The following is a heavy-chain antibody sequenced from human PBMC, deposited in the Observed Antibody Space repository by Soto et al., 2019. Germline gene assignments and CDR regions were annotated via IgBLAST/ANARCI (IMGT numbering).Heavy chain of an antibody. Sequence: EVQLAESGGGLVQPGGSLRLSCAASGFTFTDHYMDWVRQAPGEGLEWVGRDRNKVNGYIIDYAASVKGRFIISRDDSKKSLYLQMNSLKTEDTAVYFCARLMGTSFDLWGQGTLVTVSS. J-gene: IGHJ4*02. D-gene: IGHD2-8*01. V-gene: IGHV3-72*01. CDR2: DRNKVNGYII. CDR3: ARLMGTSFDL. CDR1: GFTFTDHY.